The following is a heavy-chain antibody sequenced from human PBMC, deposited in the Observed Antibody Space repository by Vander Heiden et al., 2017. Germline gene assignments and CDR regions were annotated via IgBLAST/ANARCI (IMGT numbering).Heavy chain of an antibody. D-gene: IGHD3-3*01. Sequence: QLQLQESGPGLVKPSETLSLPCTVPGGSISSSSYYWGWIRQPPGKGLEWIGSIYYSGSTYYTPSLKSRVTLSVDTSKNQFSLKLSSVTAADTAVYYCARQNDFWSGYYLAIDYWGQGTLVTVSS. V-gene: IGHV4-39*01. CDR1: GGSISSSSYY. J-gene: IGHJ4*02. CDR3: ARQNDFWSGYYLAIDY. CDR2: IYYSGST.